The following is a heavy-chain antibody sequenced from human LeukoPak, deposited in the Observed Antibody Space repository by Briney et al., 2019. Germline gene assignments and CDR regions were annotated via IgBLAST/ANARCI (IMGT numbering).Heavy chain of an antibody. Sequence: SETLSLTCTVSGVSISSYYWSWIRQPQGKGLEWIGYIYYSGSTNYNPSLKSRVTISVDTSKNQVSLKLSSVTAADTAVYYCARQDYYGMDVWGRGTTVTVSS. CDR1: GVSISSYY. V-gene: IGHV4-59*08. J-gene: IGHJ6*02. CDR2: IYYSGST. CDR3: ARQDYYGMDV.